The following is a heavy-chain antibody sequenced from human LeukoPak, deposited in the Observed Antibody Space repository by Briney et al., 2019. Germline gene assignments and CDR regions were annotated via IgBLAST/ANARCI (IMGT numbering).Heavy chain of an antibody. V-gene: IGHV3-23*01. J-gene: IGHJ5*02. CDR1: GIVFSNTA. CDR2: ISGGGERT. CDR3: GKDGGQYSSGPEFDP. D-gene: IGHD3-22*01. Sequence: PGGSLRLSCAASGIVFSNTAMNWARQSPGRGLEWISAISGGGERTFYADSLKGRFTISRDNSKNMVYLQMNSLRVDDTAIYYCGKDGGQYSSGPEFDPRGQGALVTVSS.